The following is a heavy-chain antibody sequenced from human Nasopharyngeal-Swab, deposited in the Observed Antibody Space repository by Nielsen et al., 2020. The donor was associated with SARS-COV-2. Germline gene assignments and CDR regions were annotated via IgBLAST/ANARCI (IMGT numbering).Heavy chain of an antibody. D-gene: IGHD2-15*01. J-gene: IGHJ6*03. CDR1: GGTFSSYA. CDR2: IIPLFGTA. Sequence: SVKVSCKASGGTFSSYAISWVRQAPGQGLEWMGGIIPLFGTANYAQKFQGRVTITADESTSTAYMELSSLRSEDTAVYYCARGLFCSGGSCYGSYYYYMDVWGKGTTVTVSS. CDR3: ARGLFCSGGSCYGSYYYYMDV. V-gene: IGHV1-69*13.